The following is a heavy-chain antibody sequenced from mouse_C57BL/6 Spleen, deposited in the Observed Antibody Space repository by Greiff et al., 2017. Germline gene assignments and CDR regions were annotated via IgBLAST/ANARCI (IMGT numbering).Heavy chain of an antibody. J-gene: IGHJ2*01. CDR2: IYPGDGDT. Sequence: QVQLQQSGPELVKPGASVKISCKASGYAFSSSWMNWVKQRPGKGLEWIGRIYPGDGDTNYNGKFKGKATLTADKSSSTAYMQLSSLTSEDSAVYFGARGDYYGSSYDYWDYWGQGTTLTVSS. D-gene: IGHD1-1*01. CDR3: ARGDYYGSSYDYWDY. CDR1: GYAFSSSW. V-gene: IGHV1-82*01.